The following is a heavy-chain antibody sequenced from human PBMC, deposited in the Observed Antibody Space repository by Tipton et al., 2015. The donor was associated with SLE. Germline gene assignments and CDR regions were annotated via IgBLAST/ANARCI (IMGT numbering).Heavy chain of an antibody. J-gene: IGHJ3*02. CDR2: ISSSSSTI. CDR3: ARGPWLRAVAGPGAFDI. D-gene: IGHD6-19*01. CDR1: GFTFSSYS. V-gene: IGHV3-48*01. Sequence: SLRLSCAASGFTFSSYSMNWVRQAPGKGLEWVSYISSSSSTIYYADSVKGRFTISRDNAKNSLYLQMNSLRAEDTAVYYCARGPWLRAVAGPGAFDIWGQGTMVTVSS.